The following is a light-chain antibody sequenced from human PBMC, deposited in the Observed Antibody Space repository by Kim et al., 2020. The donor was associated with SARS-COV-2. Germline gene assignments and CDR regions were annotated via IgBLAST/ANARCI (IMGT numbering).Light chain of an antibody. CDR3: QHYGSSLYT. CDR2: GAS. V-gene: IGKV3-20*01. Sequence: EIVLTQSPGTLSLSPGERATLSCRASQSVSSTYLVWYQQKPGQAPRLLIYGASSRATGIPDRFSGGGSGTDFILTISRLEPEDFAVYYCQHYGSSLYTFGQGTKLEIK. CDR1: QSVSSTY. J-gene: IGKJ2*01.